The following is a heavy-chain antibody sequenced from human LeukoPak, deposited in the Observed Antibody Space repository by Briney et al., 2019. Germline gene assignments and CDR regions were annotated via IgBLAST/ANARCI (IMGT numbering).Heavy chain of an antibody. CDR2: ISSSSSYI. CDR1: GFTFSSCS. CDR3: ARAVGAGYCSSTSCYINWFDP. D-gene: IGHD2-2*03. V-gene: IGHV3-21*01. J-gene: IGHJ5*02. Sequence: PGGSLRLSCAASGFTFSSCSMNWVRQAPGKGLEWVSSISSSSSYIYYADSVKGRFTISRDNAKNSLYLQMNSLRAEDTAVYYCARAVGAGYCSSTSCYINWFDPWGQGTLVTVSS.